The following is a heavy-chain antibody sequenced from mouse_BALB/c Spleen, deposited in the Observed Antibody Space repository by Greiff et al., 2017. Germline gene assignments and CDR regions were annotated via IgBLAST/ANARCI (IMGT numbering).Heavy chain of an antibody. Sequence: EVHLVESGGGLVKPGGSLKLSCAASGFTFSDYYMYWVRQTPEKRLEWVATISDGGSYTYYPDSVKGRFTISRDNAKNNLYLQMSSLKSEDTAMYYCAKEGSSYAMDYWGQGTSVTVSS. CDR3: AKEGSSYAMDY. J-gene: IGHJ4*01. CDR2: ISDGGSYT. V-gene: IGHV5-4*02. D-gene: IGHD1-1*01. CDR1: GFTFSDYY.